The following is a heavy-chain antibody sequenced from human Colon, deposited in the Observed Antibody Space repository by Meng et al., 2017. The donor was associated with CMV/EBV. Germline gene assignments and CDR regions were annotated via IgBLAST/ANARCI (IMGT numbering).Heavy chain of an antibody. V-gene: IGHV3-21*01. CDR2: ISSTSSHI. CDR3: TRGPRIPDDS. CDR1: GFTFSSYS. Sequence: GESLKISCAASGFTFSSYSMNWVRQAPGKGLEWVSCISSTSSHITYADSVKGRFTISRDNANNSLFLQMNNLRVEDTGVYYCTRGPRIPDDSWGQGTLVTVSS. J-gene: IGHJ5*01.